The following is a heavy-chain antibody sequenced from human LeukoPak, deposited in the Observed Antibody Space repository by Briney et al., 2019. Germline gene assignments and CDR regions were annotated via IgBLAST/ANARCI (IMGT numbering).Heavy chain of an antibody. D-gene: IGHD2-15*01. Sequence: GESLKISCKGSGYSFTSYWIGWVRQMPGKGLEWMGIIYPADSDIRYSPSFQGHVSISADKSINTANLQWSSLRASDTAMYYCARGPSIVVVVAATLATLGNWFDPWGQGTLVTVSS. CDR3: ARGPSIVVVVAATLATLGNWFDP. J-gene: IGHJ5*02. CDR2: IYPADSDI. CDR1: GYSFTSYW. V-gene: IGHV5-51*01.